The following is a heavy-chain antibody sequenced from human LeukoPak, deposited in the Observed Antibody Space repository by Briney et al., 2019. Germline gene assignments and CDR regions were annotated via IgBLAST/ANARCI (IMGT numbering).Heavy chain of an antibody. J-gene: IGHJ2*01. CDR2: IKQDGSEK. CDR3: ARAPRARYFDL. Sequence: GGSLRLSCAASGFTFSSYWMSWVRQAPGKGLEWVANIKQDGSEKYYVDSVKGRFTISRDNAKNSLNLQMNSLRAEDTAVYYCARAPRARYFDLWGRGTLVTVSS. CDR1: GFTFSSYW. D-gene: IGHD3-10*01. V-gene: IGHV3-7*01.